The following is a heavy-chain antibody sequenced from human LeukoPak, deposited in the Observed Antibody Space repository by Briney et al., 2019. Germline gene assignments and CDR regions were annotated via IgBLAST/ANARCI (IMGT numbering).Heavy chain of an antibody. V-gene: IGHV3-30-3*01. J-gene: IGHJ3*02. CDR1: GFTFSSYA. D-gene: IGHD7-27*01. CDR2: ISYDGSSK. Sequence: GRSLRLSCAASGFTFSSYAMHWVRQAPGKGQEWVAVISYDGSSKYYADSVKGRFTISRDNSKNTLYLQMNSLRAEDTAVYYCARANWGYAFDIWGQGTMVTVSS. CDR3: ARANWGYAFDI.